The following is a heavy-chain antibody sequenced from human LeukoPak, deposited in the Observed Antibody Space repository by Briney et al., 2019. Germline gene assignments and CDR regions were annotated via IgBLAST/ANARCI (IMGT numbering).Heavy chain of an antibody. Sequence: GGSLRLSCAASGFAFSSYNMNWVRQAPGQGLEWVSFISSGGSYIYYADSVKGRFTISRDNAKNSLYLQMNSLRAEDTAVYYCARHSDIPIDYWGQGTLVTVSS. J-gene: IGHJ4*02. CDR3: ARHSDIPIDY. V-gene: IGHV3-21*01. D-gene: IGHD2-2*02. CDR1: GFAFSSYN. CDR2: ISSGGSYI.